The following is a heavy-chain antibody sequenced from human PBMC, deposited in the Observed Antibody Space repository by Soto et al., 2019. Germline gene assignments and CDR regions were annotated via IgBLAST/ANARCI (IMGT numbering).Heavy chain of an antibody. CDR2: MNPNSGNG. Sequence: ASVKVSCKASGCAFSSNDISWVRQATGQGLEWMGWMNPNSGNGGYAQKFQGRVTMTRDTSTSTAYMELSSLASDDTAIYYCARMATSGTLNWFDPWGQGTLVTVSS. CDR3: ARMATSGTLNWFDP. J-gene: IGHJ5*02. V-gene: IGHV1-8*01. CDR1: GCAFSSND.